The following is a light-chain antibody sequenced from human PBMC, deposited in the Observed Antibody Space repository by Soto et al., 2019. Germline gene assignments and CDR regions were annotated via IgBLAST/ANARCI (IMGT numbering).Light chain of an antibody. J-gene: IGKJ4*01. V-gene: IGKV3-20*02. CDR2: GAS. CDR1: QTVSSNY. CDR3: QQSYTPPLT. Sequence: EIILTQSPDTLSLSPGERATLSCRASQTVSSNYLAWCQQKPGQAPRLLIYGASSLQSGVPSRFSGSGSGTDFALTISSLQPEDCATYYCQQSYTPPLTFGGGTKVEIK.